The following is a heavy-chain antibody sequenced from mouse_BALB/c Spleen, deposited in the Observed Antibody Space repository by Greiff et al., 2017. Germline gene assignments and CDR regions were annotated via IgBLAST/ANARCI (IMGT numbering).Heavy chain of an antibody. CDR1: GFTFTDYY. CDR2: IRNKANGYTT. J-gene: IGHJ2*01. Sequence: EVKLMESGGGLVQPGGSLRLSCATSGFTFTDYYMSWVRQHPGKALEWLGFIRNKANGYTTEYSASVKGRFTISRDNSQSILYLQMNTLRAEDSATYYCARDKGDYWGQGTTLTVSS. CDR3: ARDKGDY. V-gene: IGHV7-3*02.